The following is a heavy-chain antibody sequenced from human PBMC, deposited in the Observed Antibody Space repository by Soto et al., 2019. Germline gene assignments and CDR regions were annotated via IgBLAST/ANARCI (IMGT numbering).Heavy chain of an antibody. V-gene: IGHV3-72*01. D-gene: IGHD4-4*01. CDR2: TRDKPNSYTT. Sequence: GGSLRLSCVASGFTLSDYYVDWVRQAPGRGLEWVGRTRDKPNSYTTEYAASVEGRFTISRDDSKNSLYLQLNSLNTEDTAVYYCGRGGYRHYSAYYYYALDVWGQGTTVTVSS. J-gene: IGHJ6*02. CDR3: GRGGYRHYSAYYYYALDV. CDR1: GFTLSDYY.